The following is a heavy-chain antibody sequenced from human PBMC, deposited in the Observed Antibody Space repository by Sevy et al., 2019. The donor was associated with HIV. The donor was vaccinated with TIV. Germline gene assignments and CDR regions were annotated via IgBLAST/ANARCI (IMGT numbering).Heavy chain of an antibody. Sequence: GESLKISCAASGFTFSSYGMHWVRQAPGKGLEWVAVIWYDGSNKYYADSVKGRFTISRDNSKNTLYLQMNSLRAEDTAVYYCARDGAYDFWSGYIDYWGQGTLVTVSS. V-gene: IGHV3-33*01. D-gene: IGHD3-3*01. CDR1: GFTFSSYG. CDR3: ARDGAYDFWSGYIDY. J-gene: IGHJ4*02. CDR2: IWYDGSNK.